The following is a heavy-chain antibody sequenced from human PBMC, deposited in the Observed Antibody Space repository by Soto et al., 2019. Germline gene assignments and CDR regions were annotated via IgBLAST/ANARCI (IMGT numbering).Heavy chain of an antibody. CDR2: MSHDGNIK. Sequence: GGSLRLSCAASGFTFSSHTMHWVRQAPGKGLEWLSLMSHDGNIKFYADSVKGRFTISRDNSKNTLYLQMNSLRVEDTAVYYCARELDGIDVWGQGTTVTVS. V-gene: IGHV3-30-3*01. CDR1: GFTFSSHT. CDR3: ARELDGIDV. J-gene: IGHJ6*02.